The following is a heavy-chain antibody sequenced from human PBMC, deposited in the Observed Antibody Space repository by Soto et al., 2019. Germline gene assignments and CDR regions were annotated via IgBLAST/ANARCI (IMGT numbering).Heavy chain of an antibody. V-gene: IGHV4-61*01. CDR2: VYYSETT. D-gene: IGHD4-17*01. Sequence: SETLSLTCSVSGGSVSDKTYYWSWIRQPPGKRLEWIGYVYYSETTNYNPSLKSRVTISVDLSKNRFSLRLSSVTTADTALYYCARTTAVPNTLRSRYFFDYWGQGTLVTVSS. CDR3: ARTTAVPNTLRSRYFFDY. J-gene: IGHJ4*02. CDR1: GGSVSDKTYY.